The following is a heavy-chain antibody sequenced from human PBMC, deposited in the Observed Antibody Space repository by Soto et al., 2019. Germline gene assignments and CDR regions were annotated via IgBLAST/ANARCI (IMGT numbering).Heavy chain of an antibody. CDR3: VRALLDSSDGDA. Sequence: GGSLRLSCAASGFTFTNYWMHWLRQAPGKGLVWVSRISPDGSSTTYADLVKGRFTISRDNAKNTLYLQVSGLRAEDTAVYYCVRALLDSSDGDAWGQGTLVTVSS. D-gene: IGHD6-6*01. CDR2: ISPDGSST. J-gene: IGHJ5*02. V-gene: IGHV3-74*01. CDR1: GFTFTNYW.